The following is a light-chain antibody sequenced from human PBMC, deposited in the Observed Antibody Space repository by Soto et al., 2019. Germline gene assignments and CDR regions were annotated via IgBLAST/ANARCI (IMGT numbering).Light chain of an antibody. CDR3: SSYAGSYSLV. CDR2: DVN. J-gene: IGLJ2*01. V-gene: IGLV2-11*01. CDR1: SSDVGNYNH. Sequence: QSALTQPRSVSGSPGQSVTISCTGTSSDVGNYNHVSWYQQHPGKAPKVMIYDVNKRSSTVPDRFSGSKFGNTASLTISGLQAEDEADYYCSSYAGSYSLVFGGGTKVTVL.